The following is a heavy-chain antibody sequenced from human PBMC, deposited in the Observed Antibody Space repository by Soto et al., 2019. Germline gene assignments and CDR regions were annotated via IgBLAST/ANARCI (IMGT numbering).Heavy chain of an antibody. CDR3: AREFAPGSPNYDY. D-gene: IGHD3-10*01. CDR2: FTRSGNT. J-gene: IGHJ4*02. CDR1: GFTFCNYA. V-gene: IGHV3-23*01. Sequence: GGALRLSCAASGFTFCNYAMSWVRQAPGKGLEWVSTFTRSGNTYYADSVKGRFTISRDNSKNTLYLQMDSLRAEDTAVYYCAREFAPGSPNYDYWGLGTLVTVSS.